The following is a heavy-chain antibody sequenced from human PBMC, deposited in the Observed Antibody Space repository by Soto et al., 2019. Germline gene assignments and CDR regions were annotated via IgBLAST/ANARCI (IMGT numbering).Heavy chain of an antibody. D-gene: IGHD1-20*01. CDR2: ISAYNANT. Sequence: QVHLVQSGAEVKKPGASVKVSCKASGYTLTRYCITWVRQAPGQGLEWMGSISAYNANTNYAQKLQGRLTMTTDTSTSTAYMELRSLTSDDTAVYYCAREVFRYFDLWGRGTLVSVSS. CDR3: AREVFRYFDL. CDR1: GYTLTRYC. V-gene: IGHV1-18*01. J-gene: IGHJ2*01.